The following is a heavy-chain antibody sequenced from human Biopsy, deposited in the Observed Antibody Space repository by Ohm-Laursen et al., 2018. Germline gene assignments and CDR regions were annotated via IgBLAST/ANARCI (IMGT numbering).Heavy chain of an antibody. V-gene: IGHV4-59*01. D-gene: IGHD2/OR15-2a*01. CDR3: ARSTNSTGWPYYYFYGMDV. J-gene: IGHJ6*02. CDR1: GGSISSDY. Sequence: TLSLTCTVSGGSISSDYWSWIRQTPGKGLEWIGYIYYRGSTNYNPSLKSRVTISEDTSKNQFSLRLNSVTAADTAVYYCARSTNSTGWPYYYFYGMDVWGQGTTVTVSS. CDR2: IYYRGST.